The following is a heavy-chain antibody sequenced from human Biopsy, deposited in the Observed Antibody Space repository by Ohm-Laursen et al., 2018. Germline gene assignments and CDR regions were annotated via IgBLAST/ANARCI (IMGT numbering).Heavy chain of an antibody. CDR2: ISPKNGNT. CDR1: GYTFINNG. V-gene: IGHV1-18*01. D-gene: IGHD2-21*02. CDR3: ARVVSLCGGDCYSLDS. J-gene: IGHJ5*01. Sequence: ASVKVSCKSSGYTFINNGIGWVRQAPGQGLEWMGWISPKNGNTYFTQHFQDRITMTTDTSTTTAYMELKSLRSDDTAVYYCARVVSLCGGDCYSLDSWGQGTLVTVSS.